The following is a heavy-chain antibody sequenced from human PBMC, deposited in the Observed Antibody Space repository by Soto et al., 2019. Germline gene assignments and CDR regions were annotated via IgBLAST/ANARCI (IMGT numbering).Heavy chain of an antibody. CDR2: IKSKTDGGTT. D-gene: IGHD3-10*01. J-gene: IGHJ6*03. Sequence: GGSLRLSCAASGFTFSNAWMSWVRQAPGKGLEWVGRIKSKTDGGTTDYAAPVKGRFTISRDDSKNTLYLQMNSLKTEDTAVYYCTTTRYYYGSGSYPYYYYMDVWGKGTTVTVSS. CDR1: GFTFSNAW. V-gene: IGHV3-15*01. CDR3: TTTRYYYGSGSYPYYYYMDV.